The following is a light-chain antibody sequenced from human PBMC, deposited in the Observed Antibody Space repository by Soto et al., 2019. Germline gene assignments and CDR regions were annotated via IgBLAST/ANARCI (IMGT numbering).Light chain of an antibody. V-gene: IGLV2-14*01. CDR3: SSYTSSSTRV. Sequence: QSALTQPASVSGSAGQSITISCTGSSSDVGGYNYVSWYQQHPGKAPKLMIYEVSNQPSGVSNRFSGSKSGNTASLTISGLQAEDAADYYCSSYTSSSTRVFGGGTKLTV. CDR1: SSDVGGYNY. J-gene: IGLJ3*02. CDR2: EVS.